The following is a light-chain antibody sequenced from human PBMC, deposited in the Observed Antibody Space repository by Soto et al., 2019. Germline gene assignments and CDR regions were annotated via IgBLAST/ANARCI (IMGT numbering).Light chain of an antibody. CDR1: SSNIGRNP. CDR3: AAWDDNVYV. J-gene: IGLJ1*01. V-gene: IGLV1-44*01. Sequence: QSVLTQPPSASGTAGQRVTISCSGGSSNIGRNPVNWYQKFPGKAPKLLISLNTQRPSGVPDRFSGSKSGTSASLAISGLRSEDEDDYYCAAWDDNVYVFGTGTKVTVL. CDR2: LNT.